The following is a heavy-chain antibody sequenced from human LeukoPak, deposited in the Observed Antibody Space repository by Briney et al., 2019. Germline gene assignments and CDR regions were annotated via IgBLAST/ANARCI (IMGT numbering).Heavy chain of an antibody. CDR3: ARSSAVVPATFDY. CDR1: GFTFSTYS. D-gene: IGHD2-15*01. V-gene: IGHV3-48*02. Sequence: GGSLRLSSAASGFTFSTYSMNWVRQAPGKGLEWVSFISNSAGTIYSADSVKGRFTISSDKAKNSLYLQMNSLRDEDTAVYYCARSSAVVPATFDYWGQGTLVTVSS. J-gene: IGHJ4*02. CDR2: ISNSAGTI.